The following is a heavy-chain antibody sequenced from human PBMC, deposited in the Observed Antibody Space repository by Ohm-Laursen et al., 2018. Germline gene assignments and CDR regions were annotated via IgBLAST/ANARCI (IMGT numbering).Heavy chain of an antibody. Sequence: ASVKVSCNASGYTFTSYDINWVRQATGQGLEWMGWISAYNGNTNYAQKLQGRVTMTTGTSTSTAYMELRSLRSDDTAVYYCARSIYDSSAPLFGYWGQGTLVTVSS. CDR1: GYTFTSYD. J-gene: IGHJ4*02. CDR2: ISAYNGNT. V-gene: IGHV1-18*01. CDR3: ARSIYDSSAPLFGY. D-gene: IGHD3-22*01.